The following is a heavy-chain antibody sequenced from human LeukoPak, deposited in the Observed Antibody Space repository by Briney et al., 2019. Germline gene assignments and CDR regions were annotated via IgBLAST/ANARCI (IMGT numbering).Heavy chain of an antibody. Sequence: SETLSLTCTVSGGSISSYYWSWIRQPPGKGLEWIGYIYYSGSTNYNPSLKSRVTISVDTSKNQFSLKLSSVTAEDTAVYYCARVGDCGGDCRDYYYFDYWGQGTLVTVSS. V-gene: IGHV4-59*01. CDR3: ARVGDCGGDCRDYYYFDY. D-gene: IGHD2-21*02. CDR1: GGSISSYY. CDR2: IYYSGST. J-gene: IGHJ4*02.